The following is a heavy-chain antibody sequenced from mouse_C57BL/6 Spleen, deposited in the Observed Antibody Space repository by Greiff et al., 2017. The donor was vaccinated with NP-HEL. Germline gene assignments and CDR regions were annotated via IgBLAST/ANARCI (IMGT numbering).Heavy chain of an antibody. Sequence: VQLQQPGAELVKPGASVKLSCKASGYTFTSYWMHWVKQMPGQGLEWIGMIHPNSGSTNYNEKFKSKATLTVDKSSSTTYMQLSSLTSEDSAVYYCARGVTTVVYTGGIYFDYWGQSTTLTVSS. CDR1: GYTFTSYW. D-gene: IGHD1-1*01. J-gene: IGHJ2*01. CDR3: ARGVTTVVYTGGIYFDY. V-gene: IGHV1-64*01. CDR2: IHPNSGST.